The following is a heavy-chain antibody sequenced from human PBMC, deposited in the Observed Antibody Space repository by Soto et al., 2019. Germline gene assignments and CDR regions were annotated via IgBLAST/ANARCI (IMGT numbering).Heavy chain of an antibody. CDR1: GFTFSGSG. J-gene: IGHJ4*02. CDR3: TRVETTPFDY. Sequence: EVQLVECGGGLVQPGGSLKLSCAASGFTFSGSGIHWVRQASGKGLEWVGRIRSKPSNYATAYATSVKGRFTISRDDSRNTAYLQMASLKTEDTAMYYCTRVETTPFDYWGQGTLVTVSS. CDR2: IRSKPSNYAT. V-gene: IGHV3-73*02. D-gene: IGHD1-26*01.